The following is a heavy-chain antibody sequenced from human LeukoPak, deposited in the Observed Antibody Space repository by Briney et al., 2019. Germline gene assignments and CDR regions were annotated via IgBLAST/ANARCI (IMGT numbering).Heavy chain of an antibody. Sequence: GGSLRLSCAASGFTVSSNYMSWVRQAPGKGLEWVSVIYSGGSTYYADSVKGRFTISRDNSKNTLYLQMNSLRAEDTAVYYCAKNDYGDYYDYWGQGTLVTVSS. CDR2: IYSGGST. CDR1: GFTVSSNY. J-gene: IGHJ4*02. CDR3: AKNDYGDYYDY. V-gene: IGHV3-53*01. D-gene: IGHD4-17*01.